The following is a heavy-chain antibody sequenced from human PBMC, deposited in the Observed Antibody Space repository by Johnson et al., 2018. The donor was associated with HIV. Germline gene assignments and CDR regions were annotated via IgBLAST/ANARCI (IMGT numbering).Heavy chain of an antibody. J-gene: IGHJ3*02. CDR2: LSHDGNNE. CDR1: GFTFSSHP. V-gene: IGHV3-30-3*01. Sequence: QMLLVESGGGVVQPGRSLRLSCEASGFTFSSHPMHWVRQAPGQGLEWVAFLSHDGNNEFYSDSVTGRFTISRDNSRNTLYLQLNSLRLEDTAVYYCARERRFLEWLLPNPFDIWGQGTMVTVSS. D-gene: IGHD3-3*01. CDR3: ARERRFLEWLLPNPFDI.